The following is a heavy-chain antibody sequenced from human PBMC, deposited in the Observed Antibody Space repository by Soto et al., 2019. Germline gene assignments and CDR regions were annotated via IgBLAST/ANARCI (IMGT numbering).Heavy chain of an antibody. CDR1: GFTFSTYS. D-gene: IGHD3-10*01. Sequence: GGSLRHSCAASGFTFSTYSMNWVRQAPGKGLEWLSSISSSSTYIYYADSVKGRFTITRDNAKNSLYLQMNSLTAEDTAVYYCARDPGPYYYGDSSDYWGQGTLVT. J-gene: IGHJ4*02. CDR2: ISSSSTYI. CDR3: ARDPGPYYYGDSSDY. V-gene: IGHV3-21*01.